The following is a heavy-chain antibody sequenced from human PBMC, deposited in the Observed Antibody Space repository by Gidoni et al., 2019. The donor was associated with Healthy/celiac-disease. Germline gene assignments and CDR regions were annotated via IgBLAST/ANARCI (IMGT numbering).Heavy chain of an antibody. CDR3: AHSPTYSYGPYNWFDP. D-gene: IGHD5-18*01. Sequence: QITLKESGPTLVKPTQTLTLTCTFSGFSLSTSGVGVGWIRQPPGKALEWLALIYWNDDKRYSPSLKSRLTITKDTSKNQVVLTMTNMDPVDTATYYCAHSPTYSYGPYNWFDPWGQGTLVTVSS. CDR2: IYWNDDK. V-gene: IGHV2-5*01. J-gene: IGHJ5*02. CDR1: GFSLSTSGVG.